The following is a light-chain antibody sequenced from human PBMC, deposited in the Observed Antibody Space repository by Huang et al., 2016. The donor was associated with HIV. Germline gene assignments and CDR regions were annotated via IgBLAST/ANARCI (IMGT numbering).Light chain of an antibody. J-gene: IGKJ4*01. CDR3: QHYNNWPPLS. CDR1: QNIGTH. V-gene: IGKV3-15*01. Sequence: VILTQSPATLSVSPGEGATLSCRASQNIGTHLAWYQQRSGQAPRLLMFGASTRAPGGPARFNGRGSGTEFNLNISGLQSEDFATYYCQHYNNWPPLSFGGGTEVDI. CDR2: GAS.